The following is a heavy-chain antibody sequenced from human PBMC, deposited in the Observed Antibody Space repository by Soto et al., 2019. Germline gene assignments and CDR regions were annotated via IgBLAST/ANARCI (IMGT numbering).Heavy chain of an antibody. D-gene: IGHD4-17*01. J-gene: IGHJ6*02. CDR3: ARVTRGDYLLTFSLRGMDV. CDR2: INDSGIT. V-gene: IGHV4-34*01. Sequence: QVQLQQWGAGLLKPSETLSLTCSVYGGSFSGYYWSWIRQPPGKGLEWIGEINDSGITNYNPSLKSPVTMSVDTSKNQLSLKLNSVTAADTAVYYCARVTRGDYLLTFSLRGMDVWGQGTTVTVSS. CDR1: GGSFSGYY.